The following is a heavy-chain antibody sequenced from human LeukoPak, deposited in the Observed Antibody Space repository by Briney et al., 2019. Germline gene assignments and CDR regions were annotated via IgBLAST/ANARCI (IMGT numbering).Heavy chain of an antibody. D-gene: IGHD3-22*01. CDR2: IYYSGST. CDR3: ARHDQIVVAEIDY. V-gene: IGHV4-39*01. Sequence: SETLSLTCTVSGGSISSSSYYWGWIGQPPGKGLEWIESIYYSGSTYYNPSLKSRVTISVDTSKNQFSLKLSSVTAADTAVYYCARHDQIVVAEIDYWGQGTLVTVSS. J-gene: IGHJ4*02. CDR1: GGSISSSSYY.